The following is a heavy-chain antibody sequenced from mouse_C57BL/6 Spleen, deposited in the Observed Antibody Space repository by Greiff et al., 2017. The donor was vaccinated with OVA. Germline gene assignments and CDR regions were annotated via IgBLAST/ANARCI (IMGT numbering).Heavy chain of an antibody. V-gene: IGHV5-17*01. Sequence: EVKLVESGGGLVKPGGSLKLSCAASGFTFSDYGMHWVRQAPEKGLEWVGYISRGSSTTDYADTVKGRVTISRDNASNTPYLQMTSLRSEDTAVYYCAREELGLGYFDVWGTGTTVTVSS. CDR2: ISRGSSTT. J-gene: IGHJ1*03. CDR1: GFTFSDYG. CDR3: AREELGLGYFDV. D-gene: IGHD4-1*01.